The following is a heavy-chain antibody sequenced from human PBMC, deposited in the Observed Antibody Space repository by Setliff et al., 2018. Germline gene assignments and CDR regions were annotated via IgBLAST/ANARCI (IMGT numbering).Heavy chain of an antibody. V-gene: IGHV2-5*02. CDR1: GFSLSTNTVG. D-gene: IGHD3-22*01. CDR2: IFWDDDK. J-gene: IGHJ5*02. Sequence: SGPTLVNPTETLTLTCTFSGFSLSTNTVGVGWIRQPPGKALEWLAVIFWDDDKRYSPSLQHRLTINKDTSKNQVVLTVANVDPVDTATYYCAHFTVGYDISGYLFSWGQGTLVTVSS. CDR3: AHFTVGYDISGYLFS.